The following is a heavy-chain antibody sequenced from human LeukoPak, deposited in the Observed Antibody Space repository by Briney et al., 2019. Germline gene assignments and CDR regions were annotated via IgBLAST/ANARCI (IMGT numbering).Heavy chain of an antibody. Sequence: GASVKVSCKASGFTSTTSTMQWVRQARGQRLEWIGWLVVGSGDTNYAEKFQERVTITRDMSTSTVYMERSSLRSDDTAVYYCAADQPRYPDAFDIWGEGKMVTVSS. CDR1: GFTSTTST. D-gene: IGHD1-1*01. CDR3: AADQPRYPDAFDI. J-gene: IGHJ3*02. CDR2: LVVGSGDT. V-gene: IGHV1-58*02.